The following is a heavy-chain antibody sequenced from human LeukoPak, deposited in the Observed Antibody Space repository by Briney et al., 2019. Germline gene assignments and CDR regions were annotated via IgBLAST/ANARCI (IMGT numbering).Heavy chain of an antibody. V-gene: IGHV4-61*01. CDR3: AREGVTKYYFDY. D-gene: IGHD4-11*01. Sequence: KSSETLSLTCTVSGGSISSSSYYWGWLRQPPGKGLEWIGYIYYSGSTDYNPSLKSRVTISVDTSKNQFSLKLSSVTAADTAVYYCAREGVTKYYFDYWGQGTLVTVSS. CDR1: GGSISSSSYY. CDR2: IYYSGST. J-gene: IGHJ4*02.